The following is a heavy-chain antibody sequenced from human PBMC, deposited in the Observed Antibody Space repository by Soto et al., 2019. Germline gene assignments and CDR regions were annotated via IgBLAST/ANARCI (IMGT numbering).Heavy chain of an antibody. Sequence: EVQLLESGGGLVQPGGSLRLSCAASGFSFSNYWIHWVRQAPGKGRVGVSRIKTDGRSTDYAASVKGRFTISRDNAKNTLYLQMNSLTAEDTPVYYCAKREGHTYGLFHWGQGTLVTASS. J-gene: IGHJ4*02. CDR1: GFSFSNYW. CDR2: IKTDGRST. V-gene: IGHV3-74*01. CDR3: AKREGHTYGLFH. D-gene: IGHD5-18*01.